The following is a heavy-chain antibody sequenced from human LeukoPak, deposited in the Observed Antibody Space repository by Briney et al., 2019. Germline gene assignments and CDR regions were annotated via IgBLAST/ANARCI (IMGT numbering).Heavy chain of an antibody. CDR2: IYYSGST. J-gene: IGHJ4*02. V-gene: IGHV4-59*08. D-gene: IGHD3-16*01. CDR1: GGSISYYY. CDR3: ARAAGGRADY. Sequence: ETLSLPCTVSGGSISYYYWSWIRQPPGKGLEWIGYIYYSGSTNYNPSLKSRVTISVDTSKNQFSLKLSSVTAADTAVYYCARAAGGRADYWGQGTLVTVSS.